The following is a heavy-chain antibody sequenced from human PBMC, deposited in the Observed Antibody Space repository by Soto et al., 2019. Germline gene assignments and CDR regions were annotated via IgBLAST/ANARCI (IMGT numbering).Heavy chain of an antibody. CDR1: GFFFSDYY. D-gene: IGHD2-21*01. J-gene: IGHJ4*02. V-gene: IGHV3-11*03. CDR3: ARGGGGGPFAF. CDR2: ISPKSRYT. Sequence: GSLILSCTASGFFFSDYYMTWIRTAPGKGQAWISYISPKSRYTYKADSVNGRFTIARDSAKNSQYLQSHSLRSDDSAGDSCARGGGGGPFAFWGQGTLVTVSS.